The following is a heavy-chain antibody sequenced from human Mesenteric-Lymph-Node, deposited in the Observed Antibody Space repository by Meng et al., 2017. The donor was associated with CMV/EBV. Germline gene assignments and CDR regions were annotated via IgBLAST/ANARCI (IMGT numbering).Heavy chain of an antibody. J-gene: IGHJ6*02. Sequence: ASVKVSCKASGYTFTSYDINWVRQATGQGLEWMGWMNPNSGNTGYAQKFQGRVTITTDESTSTAYMELSSLRSEDTAVYYCARYWYSSSWYRYYYYGMDVWGQGTTVTVSS. CDR1: GYTFTSYD. V-gene: IGHV1-8*01. CDR2: MNPNSGNT. CDR3: ARYWYSSSWYRYYYYGMDV. D-gene: IGHD6-13*01.